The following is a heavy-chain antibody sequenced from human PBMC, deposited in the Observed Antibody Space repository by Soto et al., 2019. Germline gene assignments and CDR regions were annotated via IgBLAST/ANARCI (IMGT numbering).Heavy chain of an antibody. V-gene: IGHV3-72*01. Sequence: EVQLVESGGGLVQPGGSLRLSCAASGFTFSDYYMDWVRQAPGKGLEWVGRTRNKANSYTTEYAASVKGRFTISRDDSKNSLYLQMNSLKTDDMAVYYCVRVRGGGTYHFDYWGQGTLVTVSS. D-gene: IGHD3-10*01. CDR1: GFTFSDYY. J-gene: IGHJ4*02. CDR3: VRVRGGGTYHFDY. CDR2: TRNKANSYTT.